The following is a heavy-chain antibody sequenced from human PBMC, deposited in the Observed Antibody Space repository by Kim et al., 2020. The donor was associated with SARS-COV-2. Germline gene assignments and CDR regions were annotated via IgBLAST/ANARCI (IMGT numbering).Heavy chain of an antibody. J-gene: IGHJ5*02. CDR2: IYYSGST. CDR1: GGSISSSSYY. Sequence: SETLSLTCTVSGGSISSSSYYWGWIRQPPGKGLEWIGSIYYSGSTYYNPSLKSRVTISVDTSKNQFSLKLSSVTAADTAVYYCARTTVAKWDNWFDPWGQGTLVTVSS. D-gene: IGHD1-26*01. CDR3: ARTTVAKWDNWFDP. V-gene: IGHV4-39*01.